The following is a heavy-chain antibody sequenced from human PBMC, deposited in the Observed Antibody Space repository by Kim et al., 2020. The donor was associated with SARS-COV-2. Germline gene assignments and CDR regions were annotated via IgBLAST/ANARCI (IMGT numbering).Heavy chain of an antibody. CDR1: GFTFSTYA. Sequence: GGSLRLSCAASGFTFSTYAMSWVRQAPGKGLEWVSTVGGSGGNTYHADSAKGRFTIFRDNSKNTVDLQMNSLRAEDTAVYYCAKGRSENIAAAFNYWVQG. CDR2: VGGSGGNT. CDR3: AKGRSENIAAAFNY. D-gene: IGHD6-13*01. J-gene: IGHJ4*02. V-gene: IGHV3-23*01.